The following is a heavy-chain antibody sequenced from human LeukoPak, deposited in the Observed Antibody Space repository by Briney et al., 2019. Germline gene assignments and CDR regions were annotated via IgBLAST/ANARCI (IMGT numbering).Heavy chain of an antibody. D-gene: IGHD3-22*01. J-gene: IGHJ3*02. CDR3: ARVYYDSSGYYDAFDI. Sequence: GGSLRLSCVASGFMFSRHGMHWVRQAPGEGLEWMAFIQYDESRTDYADSVKGRFTIFRDKYKNTLYLQMTNLRTEDTAVYYCARVYYDSSGYYDAFDIWGQGTMVAVSS. CDR2: IQYDESRT. V-gene: IGHV3-30*02. CDR1: GFMFSRHG.